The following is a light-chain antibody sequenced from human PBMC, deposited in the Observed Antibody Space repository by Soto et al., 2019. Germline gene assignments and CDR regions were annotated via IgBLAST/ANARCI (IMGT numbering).Light chain of an antibody. Sequence: EIVLTQSPGAVSLSPGERATLSCRASQSINNNLAWYQQKPGQAPRLLIYGASSRATGIPDRFSGSGSGTDFTLTISRLEPEDFAVYYCQQYGSSVTFGPGTKVDNK. CDR2: GAS. CDR1: QSINNN. J-gene: IGKJ3*01. CDR3: QQYGSSVT. V-gene: IGKV3-20*01.